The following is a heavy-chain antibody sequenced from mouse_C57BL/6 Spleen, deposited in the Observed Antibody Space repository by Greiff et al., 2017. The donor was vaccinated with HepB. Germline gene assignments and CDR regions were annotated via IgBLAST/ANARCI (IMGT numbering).Heavy chain of an antibody. CDR3: ARSPDGYTPMDY. J-gene: IGHJ4*01. CDR2: IYPGSGST. D-gene: IGHD2-3*01. CDR1: GYTFTSYW. V-gene: IGHV1-55*01. Sequence: QVQLQQPGAELVKPGASVKMSCKASGYTFTSYWITWVKQRPGQGLEWIGDIYPGSGSTNYNEKFKSKATLTVDTSSSTAYMQLSSLTSEDSAVYDCARSPDGYTPMDYWGQGTSVTVSS.